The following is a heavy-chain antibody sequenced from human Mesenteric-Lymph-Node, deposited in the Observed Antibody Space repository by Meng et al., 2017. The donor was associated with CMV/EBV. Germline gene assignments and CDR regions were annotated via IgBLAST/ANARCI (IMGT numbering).Heavy chain of an antibody. D-gene: IGHD6-13*01. V-gene: IGHV3-21*04. J-gene: IGHJ4*02. CDR3: AKDREQQLVMIDH. Sequence: GESLKISCAASGFTFSSYCMNWVRQAPGKGLEWVSSISSSSSYIYYADSVKGRFTISRDNAKNSLYLQMNSLGIEDTALYYCAKDREQQLVMIDHWGPGTLVTVSS. CDR1: GFTFSSYC. CDR2: ISSSSSYI.